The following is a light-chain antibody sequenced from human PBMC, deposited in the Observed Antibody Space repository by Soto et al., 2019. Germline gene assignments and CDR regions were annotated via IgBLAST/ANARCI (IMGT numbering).Light chain of an antibody. CDR2: GAS. Sequence: EIVLTQSPGTLSLSPGERATLSCRASQSVSSSYLAWYQQKPGQAPRLLIYGASSRATGIPDRFSGSGSGTDFTLTISSLQPEDIGTYYCQQDDYLSCTFGPGTKVDIK. CDR1: QSVSSSY. CDR3: QQDDYLSCT. J-gene: IGKJ3*01. V-gene: IGKV3-20*01.